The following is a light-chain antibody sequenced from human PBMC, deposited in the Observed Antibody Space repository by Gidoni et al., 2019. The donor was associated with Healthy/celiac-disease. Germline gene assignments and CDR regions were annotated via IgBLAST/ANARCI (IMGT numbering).Light chain of an antibody. CDR2: WAS. CDR1: QSVLYSSNNKNY. Sequence: DIAMTQSPDPLAVSLGERATINCKSSQSVLYSSNNKNYLAWYQQKPGQPPKLLIYWASTRESGVPDRFSGSGSGTDFTLTISSLQAEDVAVYYCQQYYSTPFTFGPGTKVDIK. CDR3: QQYYSTPFT. V-gene: IGKV4-1*01. J-gene: IGKJ3*01.